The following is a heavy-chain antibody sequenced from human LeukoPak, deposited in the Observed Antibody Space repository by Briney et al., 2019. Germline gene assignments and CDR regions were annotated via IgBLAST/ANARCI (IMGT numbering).Heavy chain of an antibody. D-gene: IGHD2-2*01. CDR1: GXPFSGYY. CDR3: ARGGVSVVPAAPTHYGLDV. J-gene: IGHJ6*02. V-gene: IGHV4-34*01. Sequence: SSETLSLTCAVYGXPFSGYYWSWIRQPPGKGLEWIGEIHHSGSTNYIPSLKSRVTISVDTSKNQVSLKLRSVTAADTAVYHCARGGVSVVPAAPTHYGLDVWGQGTTVTVSS. CDR2: IHHSGST.